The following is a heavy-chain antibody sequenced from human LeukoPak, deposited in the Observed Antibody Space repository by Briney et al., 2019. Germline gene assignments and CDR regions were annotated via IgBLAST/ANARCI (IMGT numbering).Heavy chain of an antibody. V-gene: IGHV4-39*01. D-gene: IGHD3-10*01. Sequence: KASETLSLTCTVSGGSISSSSYYWGWIRQPPGKGLEWIGSIYYSGSTYYNTSLNSRVTISVDTSKNQFSLKLSSVTAADTAVYYCAKHGDDSGSWGLGDYWGQGTLVTVSS. J-gene: IGHJ4*02. CDR2: IYYSGST. CDR1: GGSISSSSYY. CDR3: AKHGDDSGSWGLGDY.